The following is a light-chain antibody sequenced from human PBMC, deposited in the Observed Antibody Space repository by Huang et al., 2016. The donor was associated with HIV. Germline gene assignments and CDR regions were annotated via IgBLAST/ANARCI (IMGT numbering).Light chain of an antibody. Sequence: EIVMTQSPATLSVSPGERATLTYRASQSVSSNLAWYQQKPGQAPWLLIYAASTRATGSPARCSGSGSGTEFTITISSLQSEDCAIYYCQQYNNWPRTFGQGTKVEIK. CDR2: AAS. V-gene: IGKV3-15*01. CDR3: QQYNNWPRT. J-gene: IGKJ1*01. CDR1: QSVSSN.